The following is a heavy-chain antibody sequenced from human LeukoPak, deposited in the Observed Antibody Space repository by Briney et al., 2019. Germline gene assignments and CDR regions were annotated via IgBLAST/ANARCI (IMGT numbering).Heavy chain of an antibody. CDR3: AKGDYYDSSGYFDY. D-gene: IGHD3-22*01. CDR2: ISGSGGST. V-gene: IGHV3-23*01. Sequence: GGSLRLSCAASGFTFSSYAMSWVRQAPGRGLEWVSAISGSGGSTYYADSVKGRFTISRDNSKNTLYLQMNSLRAEDTAVYYCAKGDYYDSSGYFDYWGQGTLVTVSS. J-gene: IGHJ4*02. CDR1: GFTFSSYA.